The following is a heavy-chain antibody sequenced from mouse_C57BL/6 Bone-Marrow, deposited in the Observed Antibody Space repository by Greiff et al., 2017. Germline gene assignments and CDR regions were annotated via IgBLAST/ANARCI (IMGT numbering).Heavy chain of an antibody. Sequence: QVQLQQPGAELVKPGASVKLSCKASGYTFTSYWMHWVKQRPGQGLEWIGMIHPNSGSTNYNQKFKSKATLTVDKSSSTAYMQLSSLTSEDSTVYDCAVYGYYVWFAYWGQGTLVTVSA. J-gene: IGHJ3*01. CDR3: AVYGYYVWFAY. CDR2: IHPNSGST. V-gene: IGHV1-64*01. CDR1: GYTFTSYW. D-gene: IGHD2-3*01.